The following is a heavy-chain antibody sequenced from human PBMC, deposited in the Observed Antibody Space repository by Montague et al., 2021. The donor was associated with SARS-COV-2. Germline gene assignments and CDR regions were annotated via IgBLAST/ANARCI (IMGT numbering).Heavy chain of an antibody. D-gene: IGHD3-10*01. J-gene: IGHJ6*03. V-gene: IGHV4-34*01. Sequence: SETLSLTCAVHGGSFSTYSWNWIRQPPGKGLEWIGEIHHGGSTNYNPSLKSRVTISADTSKNQFSLKLTSVAAADTAVYYCAGLGDGVVPSPILGVGPYYSYYYMDVWGQGTPVTVSS. CDR2: IHHGGST. CDR3: AGLGDGVVPSPILGVGPYYSYYYMDV. CDR1: GGSFSTYS.